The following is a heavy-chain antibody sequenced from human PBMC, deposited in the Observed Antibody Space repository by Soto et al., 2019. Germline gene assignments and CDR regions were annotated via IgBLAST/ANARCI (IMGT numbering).Heavy chain of an antibody. CDR3: ARDNCSGGSCYSNAFDI. J-gene: IGHJ3*02. V-gene: IGHV1-69*08. Sequence: QVQLVQSGAEVKKPGSSVKVSCKASGGTFSSYTISWVRQAPGQGLEWMGRIIPILGIANYAQKFQGRVTITADKSTSTDYMELSSLRCEDTAVYYCARDNCSGGSCYSNAFDIWGQGTMVTVSS. CDR2: IIPILGIA. D-gene: IGHD2-15*01. CDR1: GGTFSSYT.